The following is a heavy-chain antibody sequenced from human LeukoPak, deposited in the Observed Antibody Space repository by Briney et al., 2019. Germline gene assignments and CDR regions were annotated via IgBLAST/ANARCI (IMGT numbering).Heavy chain of an antibody. CDR3: ATLHFYAMGV. CDR1: GCTFSDYY. V-gene: IGHV3-11*01. J-gene: IGHJ6*01. Sequence: GGSLRLSCAASGCTFSDYYMSWIRQAPGKGLEWVAFISGSGTDTFYADSVKGRFFISKDNTRDSLSLQMTSLSAEDTAMYYCATLHFYAMGVWGQGTTVTVSS. CDR2: ISGSGTDT.